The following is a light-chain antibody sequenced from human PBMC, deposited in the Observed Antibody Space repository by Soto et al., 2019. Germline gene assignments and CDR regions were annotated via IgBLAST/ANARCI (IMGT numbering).Light chain of an antibody. CDR2: AAS. V-gene: IGKV1-8*01. CDR3: QQYYSYPFS. Sequence: AIRMTQSPSSFSASTGDRVTIPCRASQGISSYLAWYQQKPGKAPKLLIYAASTLQSGVPSRFSGSGSGTDFTLTISCLQSEDFATYYCQQYYSYPFSFGGGTKVEIK. CDR1: QGISSY. J-gene: IGKJ4*02.